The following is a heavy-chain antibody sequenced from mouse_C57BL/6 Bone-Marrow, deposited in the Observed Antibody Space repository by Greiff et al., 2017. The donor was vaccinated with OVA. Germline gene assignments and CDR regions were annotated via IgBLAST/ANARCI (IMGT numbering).Heavy chain of an antibody. Sequence: VQLKQSGPVLVKPGASVKMSCKASGYTFTDYYMNWVKQSHGKSLEWIGVINPYNGGTSYNQKFKGKATLTVDKSSSTAYMELNSLTSEDSAVYYCARGTVVAPFDYWGQGTTLTVSA. CDR3: ARGTVVAPFDY. CDR1: GYTFTDYY. D-gene: IGHD1-1*01. J-gene: IGHJ2*01. V-gene: IGHV1-19*01. CDR2: INPYNGGT.